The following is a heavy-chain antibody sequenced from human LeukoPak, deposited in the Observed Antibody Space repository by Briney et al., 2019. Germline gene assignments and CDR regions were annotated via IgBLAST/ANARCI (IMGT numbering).Heavy chain of an antibody. CDR2: ISSSSTYI. V-gene: IGHV3-21*04. D-gene: IGHD3-16*02. CDR3: AVSFRYLDL. CDR1: GFTLSSYS. J-gene: IGHJ2*01. Sequence: GGSLRLSCAVSGFTLSSYSMNWVRQAPGKGLEWVSSISSSSTYIYYADSVKGRFTISRDNAKNSLFLQMNSLRVEDTAIYYCAVSFRYLDLWGRGTLVTVSS.